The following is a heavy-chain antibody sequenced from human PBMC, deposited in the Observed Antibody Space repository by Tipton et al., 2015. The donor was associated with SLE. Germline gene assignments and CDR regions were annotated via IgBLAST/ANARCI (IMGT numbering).Heavy chain of an antibody. CDR3: ARAGQWLYSDAFDI. Sequence: TLSLTCTVSGGSISSHYWSWIRQPPGKGLEWIGEINHSGSTNYNPSLKSRVTISVDTSKNQFSLKLSSVTAADTAVYYCARAGQWLYSDAFDIWGQGTMVTVSS. CDR2: INHSGST. V-gene: IGHV4-59*11. J-gene: IGHJ3*02. D-gene: IGHD6-19*01. CDR1: GGSISSHY.